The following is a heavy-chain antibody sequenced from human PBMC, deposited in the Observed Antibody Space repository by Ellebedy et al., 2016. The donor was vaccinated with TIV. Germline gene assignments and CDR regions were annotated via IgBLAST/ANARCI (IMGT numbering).Heavy chain of an antibody. CDR1: GFSFPPSGEG. J-gene: IGHJ5*02. CDR2: IYWNDDK. D-gene: IGHD4-17*01. Sequence: SGPTLVXPTQTLTLTCIFSGFSFPPSGEGVGWIRQPPGKALEWLALIYWNDDKRYSPSLKSRLTITKDTSKKQVVLTMTNMDLADTATYYCAHTVYGDYSVGWFDPWGQGTLVTVSS. CDR3: AHTVYGDYSVGWFDP. V-gene: IGHV2-5*01.